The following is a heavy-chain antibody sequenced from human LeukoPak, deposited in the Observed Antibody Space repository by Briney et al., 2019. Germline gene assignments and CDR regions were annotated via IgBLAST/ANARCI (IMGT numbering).Heavy chain of an antibody. D-gene: IGHD6-19*01. CDR1: GGSISSGDYY. CDR2: IYYSGST. J-gene: IGHJ4*02. Sequence: PSETLSLTCTVSGGSISSGDYYWSWIRQPPGKGLEWIGYIYYSGSTYYNPSLKSRVTISVDTSKNQFSLKLSSATAADTAVYYCARESSVAGTQLYFDYWGQGTLVTVSS. CDR3: ARESSVAGTQLYFDY. V-gene: IGHV4-30-4*01.